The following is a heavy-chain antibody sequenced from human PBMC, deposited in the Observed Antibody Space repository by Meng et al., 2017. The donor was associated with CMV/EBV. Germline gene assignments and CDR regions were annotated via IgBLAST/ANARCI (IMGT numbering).Heavy chain of an antibody. D-gene: IGHD3-22*01. Sequence: QLTLKDPRPTLVKPTQTLTQACTFSGFSLSTSGVGVGWIRQPPGKALEWLALIYWDDDKRYSPSLKSRLTITKDTSKNQVVLTMTNMDPVDTATYYCARLYDSSGYYLGYFDYWGQGTLVTVSS. J-gene: IGHJ4*02. CDR3: ARLYDSSGYYLGYFDY. V-gene: IGHV2-5*02. CDR2: IYWDDDK. CDR1: GFSLSTSGVG.